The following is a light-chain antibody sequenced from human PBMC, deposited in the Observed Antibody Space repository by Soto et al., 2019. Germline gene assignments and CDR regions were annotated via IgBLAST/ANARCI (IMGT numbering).Light chain of an antibody. CDR2: DDS. CDR1: SSDVGSYNL. CDR3: SSYTSSSNYV. Sequence: QSVLTQPASVSGSPGQSITISCTGTSSDVGSYNLVSWYHQHPGKAPKLMIYDDSNRPSGVSNRFSGSKSGNTASLTISGLQAEDEADYYCSSYTSSSNYVFGTGTKVTVL. V-gene: IGLV2-14*02. J-gene: IGLJ1*01.